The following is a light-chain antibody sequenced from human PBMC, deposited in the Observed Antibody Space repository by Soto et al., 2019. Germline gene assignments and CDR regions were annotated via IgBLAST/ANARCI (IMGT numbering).Light chain of an antibody. CDR1: SSDVGGYNY. CDR3: SSFTSSRIYV. CDR2: DVS. J-gene: IGLJ1*01. V-gene: IGLV2-14*01. Sequence: QSALAQPASVSGSPGQSITISCTGTSSDVGGYNYVSWFQLHPGKAPKLMVYDVSNRPSGISSRFSGSKSGNTASLTISGLQAEDEADYYCSSFTSSRIYVFGTGTKLTVL.